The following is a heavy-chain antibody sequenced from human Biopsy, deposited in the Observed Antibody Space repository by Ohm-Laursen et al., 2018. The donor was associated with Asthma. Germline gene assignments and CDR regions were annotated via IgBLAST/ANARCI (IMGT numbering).Heavy chain of an antibody. CDR1: GSTFSTYA. D-gene: IGHD3-9*01. V-gene: IGHV3-30-3*01. J-gene: IGHJ5*02. CDR3: AKAERYFDWYWFDP. Sequence: SLRLSCTASGSTFSTYAMHWGRQAPGKGLEWVAVILYDGSNKYYADSVTGRFTISRDNSKNTLYLQMNSLRAEDTAVYYCAKAERYFDWYWFDPWGQGTLVTVSS. CDR2: ILYDGSNK.